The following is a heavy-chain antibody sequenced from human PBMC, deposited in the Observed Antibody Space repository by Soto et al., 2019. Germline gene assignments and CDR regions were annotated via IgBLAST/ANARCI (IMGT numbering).Heavy chain of an antibody. CDR2: IKSKTDGGTT. D-gene: IGHD3-16*02. V-gene: IGHV3-15*01. CDR1: GFTFSNAW. J-gene: IGHJ4*02. CDR3: TTGPAYYDYIWGSYRYPFEDY. Sequence: EVQLVESGGGLVKPGGSLRLSCAASGFTFSNAWMSWVRQAPGKGLEWVGRIKSKTDGGTTDYAAPVKGRFTISRDDSKNTLYLQMNSLKTEDTAVYYCTTGPAYYDYIWGSYRYPFEDYWGQGTLVTVSS.